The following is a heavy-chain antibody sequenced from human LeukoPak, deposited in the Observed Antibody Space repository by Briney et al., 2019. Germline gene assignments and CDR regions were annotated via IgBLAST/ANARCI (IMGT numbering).Heavy chain of an antibody. V-gene: IGHV4-39*07. CDR2: IFYSGGT. CDR3: ARIRGARRGYFDY. Sequence: SETLSLTCTVSGGSINTPNYYWGWIRQTAGKGLEWIGNIFYSGGTYYSPSLTSRVTISLDTSRNQFSLKLSSVTAADTAVYYCARIRGARRGYFDYWGQGTQVTVSS. CDR1: GGSINTPNYY. D-gene: IGHD1-26*01. J-gene: IGHJ4*02.